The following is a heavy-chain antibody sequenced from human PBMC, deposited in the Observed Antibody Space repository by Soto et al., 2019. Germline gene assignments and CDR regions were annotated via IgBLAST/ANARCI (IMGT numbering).Heavy chain of an antibody. CDR2: ISGSGGST. V-gene: IGHV3-23*01. CDR1: GFTFSSYA. Sequence: PGGSLRLSCAASGFTFSSYAMSWVRQAPGKGLEWVSAISGSGGSTYYADSVKGRFTISRDNSKNTLYLQMNSLRAEDTAVYYCAKVDDSSGYYLGVFLGFDYWGQGTLVTVSS. J-gene: IGHJ4*02. CDR3: AKVDDSSGYYLGVFLGFDY. D-gene: IGHD3-22*01.